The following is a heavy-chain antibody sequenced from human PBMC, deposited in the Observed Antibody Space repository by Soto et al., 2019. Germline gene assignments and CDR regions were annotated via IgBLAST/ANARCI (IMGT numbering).Heavy chain of an antibody. J-gene: IGHJ3*02. Sequence: QVHLVQSGPEVKKPGASVKVSCRASGYTFSTYGITWVRQAPGQGLEWVGWIAAYNGNTKYGQKFQGRVTMTTDTSTSTAYMELRSLRSADTAVYYCASDYDGWAFDIWGQGTGVNVSS. CDR3: ASDYDGWAFDI. CDR2: IAAYNGNT. D-gene: IGHD3-22*01. CDR1: GYTFSTYG. V-gene: IGHV1-18*01.